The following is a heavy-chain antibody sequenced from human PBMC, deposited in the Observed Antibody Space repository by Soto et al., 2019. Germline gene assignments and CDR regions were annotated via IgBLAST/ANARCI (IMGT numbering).Heavy chain of an antibody. J-gene: IGHJ5*02. CDR1: GGSISSYY. Sequence: SETLSLTCTVSGGSISSYYWSWIRQPPGKGLEWIGYIYYSGSTNYNPSLKSRVTISVDTSKNQFSLKLSSVTAADTAVYYCARAHYDFWSGYNNWFVPWGQGTLVTVSS. V-gene: IGHV4-59*01. CDR3: ARAHYDFWSGYNNWFVP. CDR2: IYYSGST. D-gene: IGHD3-3*01.